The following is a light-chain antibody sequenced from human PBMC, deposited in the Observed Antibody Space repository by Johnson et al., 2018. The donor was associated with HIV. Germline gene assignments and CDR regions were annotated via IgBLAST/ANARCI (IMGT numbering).Light chain of an antibody. CDR2: QND. CDR3: GTWDSSLSANV. CDR1: NSNIGSYY. V-gene: IGLV1-51*02. J-gene: IGLJ1*01. Sequence: QFVLTQPPSVSAAPGQKVTISCSGSNSNIGSYYVSWYQQVPGTAPKLLIFQNDKRPSGIPDRFSGSKSGTSATLGITGLQTGDEADYYCGTWDSSLSANVFGTGTKVTVL.